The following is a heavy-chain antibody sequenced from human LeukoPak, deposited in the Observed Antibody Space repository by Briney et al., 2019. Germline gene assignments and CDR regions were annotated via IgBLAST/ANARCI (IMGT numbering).Heavy chain of an antibody. Sequence: PSETLSLTCTVSGGSISSYYWSWIRQPAGKGLEWIGRIYTSGSTNYNPSLKSRVTMSVDTSKNQFSLKLSSVTAADTAVYYCARGDYYGSGSYYNNWGQGTLVTVSS. V-gene: IGHV4-4*07. J-gene: IGHJ4*02. D-gene: IGHD3-10*01. CDR2: IYTSGST. CDR3: ARGDYYGSGSYYNN. CDR1: GGSISSYY.